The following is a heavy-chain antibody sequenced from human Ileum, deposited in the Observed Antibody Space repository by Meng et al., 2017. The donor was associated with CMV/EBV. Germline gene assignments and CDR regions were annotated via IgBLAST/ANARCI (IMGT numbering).Heavy chain of an antibody. D-gene: IGHD2-2*02. CDR3: AREYCTSTSCYKAIDP. V-gene: IGHV3-33*08. CDR2: IWYDGSNK. CDR1: GFTFSDHY. Sequence: GESLKISCAASGFTFSDHYMEWVRQAPGKGLEWVSLIWYDGSNKYYADSVKGRFTISRDNSKNTLYLQMNSLRAEDTAVYYCAREYCTSTSCYKAIDPWGQGTLVTVSS. J-gene: IGHJ5*02.